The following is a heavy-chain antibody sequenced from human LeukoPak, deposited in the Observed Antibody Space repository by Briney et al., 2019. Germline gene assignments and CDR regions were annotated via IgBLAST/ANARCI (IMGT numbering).Heavy chain of an antibody. V-gene: IGHV4-61*01. D-gene: IGHD5-12*01. Sequence: SETLSLTCTVSGGFISSGSYYWGWIRQPPGEGLEWIGNVHDSGTTNYNPSLKSRVTISTDTSKTQFSLRLTSVTTADTAVYYCVAGRGWLPDYWGQGTLVTVSS. CDR2: VHDSGTT. J-gene: IGHJ4*02. CDR1: GGFISSGSYY. CDR3: VAGRGWLPDY.